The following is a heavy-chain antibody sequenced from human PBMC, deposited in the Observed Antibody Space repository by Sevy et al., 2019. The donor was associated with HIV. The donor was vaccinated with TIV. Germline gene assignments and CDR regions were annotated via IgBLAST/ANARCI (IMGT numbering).Heavy chain of an antibody. CDR1: GYSFTSYW. CDR3: ASGGFYYDSSGYLVDAFDI. CDR2: IYPGDSDT. D-gene: IGHD3-22*01. Sequence: GESLKISCKGSGYSFTSYWIGWVRQMPGKGLEWMGIIYPGDSDTRYSPSFQGQVTISADKSISTAYLQWSSLKASDTAMYYCASGGFYYDSSGYLVDAFDIWDQGTMVTVSS. J-gene: IGHJ3*02. V-gene: IGHV5-51*01.